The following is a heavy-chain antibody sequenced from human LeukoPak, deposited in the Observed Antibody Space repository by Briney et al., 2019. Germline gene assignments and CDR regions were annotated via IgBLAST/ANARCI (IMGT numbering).Heavy chain of an antibody. D-gene: IGHD5-18*01. CDR2: IYYSAST. CDR1: GGSMNSYN. V-gene: IGHV4-59*01. Sequence: SETLSLTCTVSGGSMNSYNWSGIRQPPGKELEWIGYIYYSASTSYNPSLKSRVTISVDTSKNQFSLQLSSVTSSDTAMYYCARALAIHEGGWFDPWGQGTLVTVSS. J-gene: IGHJ5*02. CDR3: ARALAIHEGGWFDP.